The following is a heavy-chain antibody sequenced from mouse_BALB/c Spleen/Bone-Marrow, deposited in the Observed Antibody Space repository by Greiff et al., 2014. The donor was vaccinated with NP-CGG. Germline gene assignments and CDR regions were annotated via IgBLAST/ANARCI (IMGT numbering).Heavy chain of an antibody. CDR2: IYPGDGDT. D-gene: IGHD2-14*01. CDR3: ARGAYYRYDGFAY. J-gene: IGHJ3*01. Sequence: VQLQESGAELARPGASVKLSCKASGYTFSSYWMQWVKQRPGQGLEWIGSIYPGDGDTRYTQKFKGEATLTADKSSSTAYMQLSSLASEDSAVYYCARGAYYRYDGFAYWGQGTLVTVSA. V-gene: IGHV1-87*01. CDR1: GYTFSSYW.